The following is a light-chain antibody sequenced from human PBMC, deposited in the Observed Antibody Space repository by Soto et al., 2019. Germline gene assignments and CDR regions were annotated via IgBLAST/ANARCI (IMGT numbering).Light chain of an antibody. CDR2: GAS. J-gene: IGKJ4*01. Sequence: EILLTQSPATLSLSPGERAPLSCRASQSVTSSNLAWYQQKPGQAPRLLMHGASNRATGIPTRFSGSGSGTDFSLTISSLESEDFAVYYCEQRDDWQLTFGGETKVDIK. V-gene: IGKV3-11*01. CDR1: QSVTSSN. CDR3: EQRDDWQLT.